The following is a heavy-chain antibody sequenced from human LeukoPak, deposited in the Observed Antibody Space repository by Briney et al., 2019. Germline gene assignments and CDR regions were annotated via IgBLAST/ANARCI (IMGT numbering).Heavy chain of an antibody. V-gene: IGHV1-46*01. J-gene: IGHJ5*02. D-gene: IGHD3-3*01. CDR2: INPSGGST. CDR1: GYTFTSYY. CDR3: ARQLRSPRRWFDP. Sequence: GASVKVSCKASGYTFTSYYMHWVRQAPGQGLEWMGIINPSGGSTSYAQKFQGRVTMTRDTSTSKVYMELSSLRSEDTAVYYCARQLRSPRRWFDPWGQGTLVTVSS.